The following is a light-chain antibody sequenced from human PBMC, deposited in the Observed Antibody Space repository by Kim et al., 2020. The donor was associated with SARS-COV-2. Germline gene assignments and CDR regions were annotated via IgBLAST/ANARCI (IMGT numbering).Light chain of an antibody. CDR3: ATWDSSLSVGV. CDR1: RSNIGNNP. Sequence: QSVLTQPASVSGSPGQSITISCSGSRSNIGNNPVSWYQQFPGTAPRLITYDNDKRPSGIPDRFSSSKSGTSATLGITGLRTGDEADYYCATWDSSLSVGVFGGGTKVTVL. J-gene: IGLJ3*02. CDR2: DND. V-gene: IGLV1-51*01.